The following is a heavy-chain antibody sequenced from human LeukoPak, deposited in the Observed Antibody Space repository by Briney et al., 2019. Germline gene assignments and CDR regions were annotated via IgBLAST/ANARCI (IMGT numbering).Heavy chain of an antibody. Sequence: PGGSLRLSCAASGFTFSSYEMNWGRQAPGKGLEGVSYISSSGSPIYSADSVKGRFTISRDNTKNSLYLQMNSLRAEDTAVYYCAELGITMIGGVWGKGTTVTISS. J-gene: IGHJ6*04. CDR2: ISSSGSPI. D-gene: IGHD3-10*02. V-gene: IGHV3-48*03. CDR3: AELGITMIGGV. CDR1: GFTFSSYE.